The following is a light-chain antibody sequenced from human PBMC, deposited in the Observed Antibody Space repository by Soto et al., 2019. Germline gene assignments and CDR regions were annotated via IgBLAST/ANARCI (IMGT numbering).Light chain of an antibody. CDR3: MQRTHVPIT. Sequence: DVVVTQTPLSLSVTPGRPASMSCKSSQSLLYSDGKTYLYWYLQRPGQPPQLLIYDVSNRFSGVPDRFSGSGSGTDFTLKISRVEAEDVGVYYCMQRTHVPITFGQGTRLEIK. V-gene: IGKV2D-29*01. CDR1: QSLLYSDGKTY. J-gene: IGKJ5*01. CDR2: DVS.